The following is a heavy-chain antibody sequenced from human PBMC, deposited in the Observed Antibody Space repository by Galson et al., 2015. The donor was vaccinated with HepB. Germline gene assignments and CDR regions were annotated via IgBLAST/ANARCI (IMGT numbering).Heavy chain of an antibody. CDR2: ISYDGSNR. V-gene: IGHV3-30*04. CDR3: ARAHDFGDYVVDY. D-gene: IGHD4-17*01. J-gene: IGHJ4*02. CDR1: GFTFSSYG. Sequence: SLRLSCAASGFTFSSYGMHWARQAPGKGLEWVAVISYDGSNRYYADSVKGRFTISRDNSKNTLYLQMNSLRGEDTAVYYCARAHDFGDYVVDYWGRGTLVTVSS.